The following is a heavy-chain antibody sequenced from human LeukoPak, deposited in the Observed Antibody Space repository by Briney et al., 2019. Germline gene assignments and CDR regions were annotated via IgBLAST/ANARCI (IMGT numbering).Heavy chain of an antibody. V-gene: IGHV3-9*01. CDR1: GFTFEDYA. CDR2: ICWNSGSI. J-gene: IGHJ6*02. Sequence: GRSLRLSCAASGFTFEDYAMHWVRQAPGHGLELVSRICWNSGSIGYADSVKGRFTISRDNAKNSLYLQMNSLRAEDTALYYCAKDIAAAGYYYYGMDVWGQGTTVTVSS. D-gene: IGHD6-13*01. CDR3: AKDIAAAGYYYYGMDV.